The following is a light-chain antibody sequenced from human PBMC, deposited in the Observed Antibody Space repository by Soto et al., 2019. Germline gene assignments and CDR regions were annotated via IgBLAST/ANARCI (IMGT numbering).Light chain of an antibody. CDR2: GAS. Sequence: EILLTQSPGTLSLSPWEIATLSCRASQSISSSYLAWYQQRPGQAPRLLIYGASSRATGIPDRFSGSGSGTEFTLTISRLEPEDFAVYYCQQYGSSSWTFGQGTKVDI. CDR1: QSISSSY. CDR3: QQYGSSSWT. V-gene: IGKV3-20*01. J-gene: IGKJ1*01.